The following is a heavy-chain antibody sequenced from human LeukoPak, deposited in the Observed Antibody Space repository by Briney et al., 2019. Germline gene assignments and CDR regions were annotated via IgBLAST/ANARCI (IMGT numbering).Heavy chain of an antibody. Sequence: GGSLRLSCAASGFTFSSYWMHWVRQVPGKGLVWVSRIKGDGTSTSYADSVKGRFTISRDNAKNSLYLQMNSLKAEDTAVYYCARDFQQGGDYHTFDIWGQGTMVTVSS. CDR2: IKGDGTST. CDR3: ARDFQQGGDYHTFDI. V-gene: IGHV3-74*01. CDR1: GFTFSSYW. D-gene: IGHD4-17*01. J-gene: IGHJ3*02.